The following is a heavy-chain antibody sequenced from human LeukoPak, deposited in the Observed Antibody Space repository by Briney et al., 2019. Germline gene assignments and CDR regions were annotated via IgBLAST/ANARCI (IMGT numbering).Heavy chain of an antibody. Sequence: GGSLRLSCAASGLTSSSYWMNWVRQAPGKGLEWVANIKQDGSEKYYVDSVKGRFTISRDNAKNSLYLRMNSLRAEDTAVYFCARDRRLIWGIAAGINWFDPWGQGTLVTVSS. CDR2: IKQDGSEK. J-gene: IGHJ5*02. V-gene: IGHV3-7*01. CDR3: ARDRRLIWGIAAGINWFDP. CDR1: GLTSSSYW. D-gene: IGHD6-13*01.